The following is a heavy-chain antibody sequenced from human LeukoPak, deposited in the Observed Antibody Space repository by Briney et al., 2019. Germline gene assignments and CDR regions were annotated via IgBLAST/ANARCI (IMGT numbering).Heavy chain of an antibody. J-gene: IGHJ4*02. D-gene: IGHD6-19*01. CDR1: GFFFDDYA. V-gene: IGHV3-9*01. CDR2: ISWNSGSI. CDR3: AKDNRRHYTSGPNPDSLH. Sequence: GGSLRLSCAASGFFFDDYAMHWVRQPPGKGLECVSGISWNSGSIDYADSVKGRFTISRDNAKNSLYLQMNSLRVEDTAFYYCAKDNRRHYTSGPNPDSLHWGQGALVTVSS.